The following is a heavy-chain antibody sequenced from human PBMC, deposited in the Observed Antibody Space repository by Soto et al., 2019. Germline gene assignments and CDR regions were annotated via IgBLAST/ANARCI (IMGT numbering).Heavy chain of an antibody. Sequence: LSLTCAVYGGSFSGYYWSWIRQPPGKGLEWIGEINHSGSTNYNPSLKSRVTISVDTSKNQFSLKLSSVTAADTAVYYCARGTGQQLVQNWFDPWGQGTLVTSPQ. J-gene: IGHJ5*02. CDR1: GGSFSGYY. V-gene: IGHV4-34*01. CDR3: ARGTGQQLVQNWFDP. D-gene: IGHD6-13*01. CDR2: INHSGST.